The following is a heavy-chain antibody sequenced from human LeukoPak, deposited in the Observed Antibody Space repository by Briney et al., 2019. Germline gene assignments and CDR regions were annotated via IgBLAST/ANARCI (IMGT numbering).Heavy chain of an antibody. CDR2: ISSSSSYT. CDR1: GFTLSDYY. Sequence: PGGSLRLSCAASGFTLSDYYMSWIRQAPGKGLEWVSYISSSSSYTNYADSVKGRFTISRDNAKTSLYLKMNSLRAEDTAVYYCARCHHPVLLWFGELLEGGWFDPWGQGTLVTVSS. V-gene: IGHV3-11*06. D-gene: IGHD3-10*01. J-gene: IGHJ5*02. CDR3: ARCHHPVLLWFGELLEGGWFDP.